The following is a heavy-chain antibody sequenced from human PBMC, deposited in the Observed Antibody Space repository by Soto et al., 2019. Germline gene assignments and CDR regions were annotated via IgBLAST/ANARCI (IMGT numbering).Heavy chain of an antibody. D-gene: IGHD3-10*01. CDR1: GASISTYY. J-gene: IGHJ4*02. CDR2: VYYSGST. V-gene: IGHV4-59*01. Sequence: PSETLSLTCTVSGASISTYYWSWIRQPPGEGLEWIGYVYYSGSTNYNPSLRSRATISVDTSKNQFSLKLTSVTAADTAVYYCARDPGISVVRGVIKPYYFDSWSQGTLVTVSS. CDR3: ARDPGISVVRGVIKPYYFDS.